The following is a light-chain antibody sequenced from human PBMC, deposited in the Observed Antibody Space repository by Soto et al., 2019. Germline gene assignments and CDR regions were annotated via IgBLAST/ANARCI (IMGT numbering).Light chain of an antibody. J-gene: IGKJ2*01. Sequence: EVVLTQSPGTLSLSPGERATLSCRASQSVSNNYFAWYQQKPGQAPRLLIFGSSDRATGMPDRFSGSGSGRDFTLTISRLEPEDFAVYYCQQYGSSPPYTFGQGTKLEIK. CDR1: QSVSNNY. CDR2: GSS. V-gene: IGKV3-20*01. CDR3: QQYGSSPPYT.